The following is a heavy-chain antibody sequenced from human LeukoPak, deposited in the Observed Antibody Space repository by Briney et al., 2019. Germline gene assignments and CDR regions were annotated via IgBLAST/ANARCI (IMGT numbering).Heavy chain of an antibody. CDR1: GGSISGYY. Sequence: SETLSLTCAVYGGSISGYYWSWIRQPPGKGLEWIGYIYYTGSTNYNPPLKSRVTISVDTSKNQFSLRLSSVTASDTALYYCARHFGSGTFPLDYWGQGTLVTVPS. J-gene: IGHJ4*02. CDR2: IYYTGST. CDR3: ARHFGSGTFPLDY. V-gene: IGHV4-59*08. D-gene: IGHD3-10*01.